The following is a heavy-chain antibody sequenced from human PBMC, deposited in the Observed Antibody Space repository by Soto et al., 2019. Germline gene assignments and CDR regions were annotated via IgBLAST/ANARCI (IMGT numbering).Heavy chain of an antibody. CDR2: ISYDGSNK. CDR3: ARDAYYSGSYFPSDY. Sequence: QVQLVESGGGVVQPGRPLRLSCAASGFTFSSYAMHWVRQAPGKGLEWVAVISYDGSNKYYADSVKGRFTISRDNSKNTRYLQMNSLRAEDTAVYYCARDAYYSGSYFPSDYWGQGTLVTVSS. J-gene: IGHJ4*02. D-gene: IGHD1-26*01. CDR1: GFTFSSYA. V-gene: IGHV3-30-3*01.